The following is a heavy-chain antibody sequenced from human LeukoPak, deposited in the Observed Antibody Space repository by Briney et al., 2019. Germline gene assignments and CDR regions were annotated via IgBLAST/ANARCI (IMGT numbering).Heavy chain of an antibody. CDR1: GGSISSYY. CDR3: ARKGGKIAAAGLFDY. Sequence: SETLSLTCTVSGGSISSYYWSWIRQPPGKGLEWIGYIYYGGSTNYNPSLKNRVTISVDTSKNQFSLKLSSVTAADTAVYYCARKGGKIAAAGLFDYWGQGTLVTVSS. D-gene: IGHD6-13*01. CDR2: IYYGGST. J-gene: IGHJ4*02. V-gene: IGHV4-59*01.